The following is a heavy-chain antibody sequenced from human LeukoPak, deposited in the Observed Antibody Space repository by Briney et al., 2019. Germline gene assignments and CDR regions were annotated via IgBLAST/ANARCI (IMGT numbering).Heavy chain of an antibody. V-gene: IGHV4-34*01. CDR3: ARWAQITMVRGAPNWFDP. D-gene: IGHD3-10*01. CDR2: INHSGST. CDR1: GESFSGYY. Sequence: SETLSLTCAVYGESFSGYYWSWIRQPPGKGLEWIGEINHSGSTNYNPSLKSRVTISVDTSKNQFSLKLSSVTAADTAVYYCARWAQITMVRGAPNWFDPWGQGTLVTVSS. J-gene: IGHJ5*02.